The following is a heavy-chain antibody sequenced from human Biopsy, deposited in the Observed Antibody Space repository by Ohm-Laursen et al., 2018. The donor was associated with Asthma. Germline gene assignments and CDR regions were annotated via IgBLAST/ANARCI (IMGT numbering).Heavy chain of an antibody. V-gene: IGHV1-69*01. Sequence: SSVKVSCKAPGGTFSNFAISWVRQAPGQGLEWLGGIMTVFGTTNYAQKFQCRVTITADESTSTAYMELSSLSSDDTAVYYCASDFPKDYVRYNFQFWGQGTLVTVSS. J-gene: IGHJ4*02. CDR1: GGTFSNFA. CDR3: ASDFPKDYVRYNFQF. D-gene: IGHD4-17*01. CDR2: IMTVFGTT.